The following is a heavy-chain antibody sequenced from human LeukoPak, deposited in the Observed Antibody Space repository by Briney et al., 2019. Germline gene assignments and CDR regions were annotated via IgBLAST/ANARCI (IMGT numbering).Heavy chain of an antibody. V-gene: IGHV3-7*04. CDR1: GFTFTTYW. Sequence: GGPLRLSCEASGFTFTTYWMTWIRQAPGKGLEWVANIKQDGSDKYYMDSVKGRFAISRDNAKNSVSLQMNSLRAEDTAVYYCARVAAAVPDQWGQGTLVTVSS. CDR3: ARVAAAVPDQ. CDR2: IKQDGSDK. J-gene: IGHJ5*02. D-gene: IGHD6-13*01.